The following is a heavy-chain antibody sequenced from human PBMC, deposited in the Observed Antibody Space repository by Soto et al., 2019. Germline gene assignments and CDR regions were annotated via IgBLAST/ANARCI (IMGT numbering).Heavy chain of an antibody. Sequence: QVQLVQSGAEVKKPGSSVKVSCKASGGTFSSYAISWVRQAPGHGLEWMGGIIPIFGTANYAQKFQGRVTITAEKSTSTAYMELSSLRSEDTAVYYCGQQLVGDYYYGMDVWGQGTTVTVS. CDR3: GQQLVGDYYYGMDV. J-gene: IGHJ6*02. CDR2: IIPIFGTA. CDR1: GGTFSSYA. V-gene: IGHV1-69*06. D-gene: IGHD6-13*01.